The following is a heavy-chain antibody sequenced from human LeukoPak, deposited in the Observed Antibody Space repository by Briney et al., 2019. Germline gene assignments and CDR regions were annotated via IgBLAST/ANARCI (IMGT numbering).Heavy chain of an antibody. Sequence: VASVKVSCKASGYTFTSYYMHWVRQAPGQGLEWMGIINPSGGSTSYAQKFQGRVTMTRDTSTSTVYMELSSLRSEDTAVYYCARDAPSITMVRGGDYWGQGTLVTVSS. CDR1: GYTFTSYY. CDR2: INPSGGST. V-gene: IGHV1-46*01. J-gene: IGHJ4*02. D-gene: IGHD3-10*01. CDR3: ARDAPSITMVRGGDY.